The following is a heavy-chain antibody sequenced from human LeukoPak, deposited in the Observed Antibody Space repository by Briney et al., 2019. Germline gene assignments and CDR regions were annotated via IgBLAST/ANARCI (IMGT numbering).Heavy chain of an antibody. CDR3: AGDPWGSGDIDY. CDR1: GYAFTGYY. J-gene: IGHJ4*02. D-gene: IGHD3-10*01. CDR2: INPNSGGT. V-gene: IGHV1-2*02. Sequence: ASVKVSCKASGYAFTGYYMHWVRQAPGQGLEWMGWINPNSGGTNYAQKFQGRVTMTRDTSISTAYMELSRLRSDDTAVYYCAGDPWGSGDIDYWGQGTLVTVSS.